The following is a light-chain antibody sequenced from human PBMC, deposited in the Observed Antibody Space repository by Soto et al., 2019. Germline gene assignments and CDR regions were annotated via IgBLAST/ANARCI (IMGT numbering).Light chain of an antibody. V-gene: IGKV4-1*01. J-gene: IGKJ1*01. Sequence: DIVMTQSPDSLAVSLGEGATINCKSSQSVLYSPNNKNYLAWYQQKPGQSPKLLIYWASTRESGVPDRFSGSGSGTDFTLTINSLQAEDVAVYYCQQYYSTPRTFGQGTKVDI. CDR3: QQYYSTPRT. CDR1: QSVLYSPNNKNY. CDR2: WAS.